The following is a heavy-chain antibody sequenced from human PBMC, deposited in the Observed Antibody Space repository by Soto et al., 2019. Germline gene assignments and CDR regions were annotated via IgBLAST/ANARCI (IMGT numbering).Heavy chain of an antibody. CDR1: GGSVNGYY. V-gene: IGHV4-34*02. J-gene: IGHJ5*02. Sequence: QVHLQQWGAGLLKPSETLSLTCAVYGGSVNGYYWNWILQPPGKGLEWIGEINHTGGTHYIPSLKSRVTMSVDTSKNHFSLRLSSVPAADTAIYYCATRITVFGLLIPPFDPWGQGTQVTVSS. CDR2: INHTGGT. CDR3: ATRITVFGLLIPPFDP. D-gene: IGHD3-3*01.